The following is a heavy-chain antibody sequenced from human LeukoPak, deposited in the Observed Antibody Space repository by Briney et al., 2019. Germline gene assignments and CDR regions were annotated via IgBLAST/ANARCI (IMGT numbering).Heavy chain of an antibody. CDR2: MNPNSGNT. Sequence: ASVKVSCKASGYTSTSYDINWVRQATGQGLEWMGWMNPNSGNTGYAQKFQGRVTMTRNTSISTAYMELSSLRSEDTAVYYCARGVVVRILTGYYRDYYYYYMDVWGKGTTVTVSS. CDR1: GYTSTSYD. J-gene: IGHJ6*03. V-gene: IGHV1-8*01. D-gene: IGHD3-9*01. CDR3: ARGVVVRILTGYYRDYYYYYMDV.